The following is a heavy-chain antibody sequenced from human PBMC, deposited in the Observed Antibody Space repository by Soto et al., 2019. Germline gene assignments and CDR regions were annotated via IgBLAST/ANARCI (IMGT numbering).Heavy chain of an antibody. CDR2: INNDGSST. D-gene: IGHD3-3*01. J-gene: IGHJ4*02. Sequence: GGSLRLSCAASGFTFCDYWMHWVRQAPGKGLVWVSQINNDGSSTTYADSVKGRFTISRDNAKNTVYLQMNNLRAEDTAVYYCATLSTTRPLDYRGQGALVTVSS. CDR1: GFTFCDYW. CDR3: ATLSTTRPLDY. V-gene: IGHV3-74*01.